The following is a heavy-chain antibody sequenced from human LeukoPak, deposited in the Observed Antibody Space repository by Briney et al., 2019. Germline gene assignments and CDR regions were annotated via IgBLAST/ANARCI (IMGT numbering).Heavy chain of an antibody. CDR2: IYTTGTT. CDR1: GGSISSYY. CDR3: ARHGGYSSSAAY. D-gene: IGHD6-6*01. Sequence: KTSETLSLTCTVSGGSISSYYWSWIRQPPGKGLEWIGYIYTTGTTNYNPSLKSRVTISVDTSKNQFSLKLSSVTAAGTAVYYCARHGGYSSSAAYWGQGTLVTVSS. J-gene: IGHJ4*02. V-gene: IGHV4-4*09.